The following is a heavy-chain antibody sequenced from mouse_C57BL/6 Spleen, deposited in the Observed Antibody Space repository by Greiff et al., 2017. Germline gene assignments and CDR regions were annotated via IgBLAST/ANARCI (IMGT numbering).Heavy chain of an antibody. CDR3: ARRDYGTDWAMDY. J-gene: IGHJ4*01. CDR2: ILPGSGST. CDR1: GYTFTGYW. Sequence: VNLVESGAELMKPGASVKLSCKATGYTFTGYWIEWVKQRPGHGLEWIGEILPGSGSTNYNGKFKGKATFTADTSSNTAYMPLSSLTTEDSAIYYCARRDYGTDWAMDYWGQGTSVTVSS. D-gene: IGHD2-1*01. V-gene: IGHV1-9*01.